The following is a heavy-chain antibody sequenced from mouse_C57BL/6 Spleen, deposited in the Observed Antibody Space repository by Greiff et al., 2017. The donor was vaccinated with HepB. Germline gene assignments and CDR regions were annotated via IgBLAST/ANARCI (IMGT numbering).Heavy chain of an antibody. CDR3: AREGGGWNYAMDY. CDR1: GFTFSSYA. J-gene: IGHJ4*01. V-gene: IGHV5-4*01. Sequence: EVKLVESGGGLVKPGGSLKLSCAASGFTFSSYAMSWVRQTPEKRLEWVATISDGGSYTYYPDNVKGRFTISRDNAKNNLYLQMSHLKSEDTAMYYCAREGGGWNYAMDYWGQGTSVTVSS. D-gene: IGHD1-1*02. CDR2: ISDGGSYT.